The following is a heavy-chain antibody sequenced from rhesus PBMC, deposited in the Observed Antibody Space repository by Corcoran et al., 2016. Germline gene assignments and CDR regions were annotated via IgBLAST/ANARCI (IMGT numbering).Heavy chain of an antibody. CDR2: IYGSGSST. D-gene: IGHD6-25*01. CDR3: ARELEDGGSCVFDY. Sequence: QLQLQESGPGLVKPSETLSVTCAVSGGSISSSYWSWIRQAPGKGLEWIGYIYGSGSSTNYNPALKSRVTLSVGTSKTQLSVKLSSVTTADTAVYYCARELEDGGSCVFDYWGQGVLVTVSS. V-gene: IGHV4-169*02. J-gene: IGHJ4*01. CDR1: GGSISSSY.